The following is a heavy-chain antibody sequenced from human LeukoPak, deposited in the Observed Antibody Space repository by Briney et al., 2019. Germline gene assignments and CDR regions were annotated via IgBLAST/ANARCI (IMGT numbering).Heavy chain of an antibody. CDR2: IKQDGSEK. J-gene: IGHJ5*01. V-gene: IGHV3-7*04. CDR3: ARAYSSGWSYNWFDS. D-gene: IGHD6-19*01. Sequence: GGSLRLSCAASGFXFSSYWMTWVRQAPGKGLEWVANIKQDGSEKYYVDSVKGRFTISRDNAKNSLYLQMNSLRAEDTAVYYCARAYSSGWSYNWFDSWGQGTLVTVSS. CDR1: GFXFSSYW.